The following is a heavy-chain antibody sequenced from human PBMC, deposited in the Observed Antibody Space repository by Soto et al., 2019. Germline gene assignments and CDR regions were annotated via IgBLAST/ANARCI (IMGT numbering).Heavy chain of an antibody. Sequence: GGSLRLSCAASGFTFSSYSMNWVRQAPGKGLEWVSSISSRSSFISYADSVKGRFTVSRDNAKNSLFLQMNSLRAEDTAVYYCASLYYGALKGPGLHYYYYMDVWGKGTTVTVSS. CDR2: ISSRSSFI. CDR3: ASLYYGALKGPGLHYYYYMDV. J-gene: IGHJ6*03. V-gene: IGHV3-21*01. D-gene: IGHD4-17*01. CDR1: GFTFSSYS.